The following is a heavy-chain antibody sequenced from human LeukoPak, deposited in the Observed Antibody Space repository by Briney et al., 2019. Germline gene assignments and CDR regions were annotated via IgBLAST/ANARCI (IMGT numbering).Heavy chain of an antibody. Sequence: GGSLRLSCGASGITFSNYAVSWVRQAPEKGLDWVSVISGSAHKIRYADSVKGRFTISRDNSENTVYLQMNNLRVEDTAVYYCAGRPTGYSSGYIHWGQGTLVTVSS. J-gene: IGHJ4*02. CDR1: GITFSNYA. CDR3: AGRPTGYSSGYIH. CDR2: ISGSAHKI. V-gene: IGHV3-23*01. D-gene: IGHD5-18*01.